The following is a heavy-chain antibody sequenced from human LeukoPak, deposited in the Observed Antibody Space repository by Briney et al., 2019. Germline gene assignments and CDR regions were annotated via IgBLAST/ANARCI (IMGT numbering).Heavy chain of an antibody. CDR3: AKNYYDSSGYYYPSYYYYMDV. CDR1: GSTFSSYA. CDR2: ISGSGGST. Sequence: GRCLRLSCPASGSTFSSYAMSWVRQAPGKWLEWVSAISGSGGSTYYADSVKGRFTISRDNSKNTLYLQMNSLRAEDTAVYYCAKNYYDSSGYYYPSYYYYMDVWGKGTTVTVSS. D-gene: IGHD3-22*01. J-gene: IGHJ6*03. V-gene: IGHV3-23*01.